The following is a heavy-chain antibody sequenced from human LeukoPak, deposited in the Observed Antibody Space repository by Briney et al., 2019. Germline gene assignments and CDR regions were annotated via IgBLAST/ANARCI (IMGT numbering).Heavy chain of an antibody. Sequence: GGSLRLSCAASGFTFSSYAMSWVRQAPGKGLEWVSAISGSGGSTYYADSVKGRFTISRDNSKNTLYLQMNSLRAEDTAVYYCAKGQGYCSSTSCPKSGMGVWAKGPRSPSP. CDR1: GFTFSSYA. CDR3: AKGQGYCSSTSCPKSGMGV. V-gene: IGHV3-23*01. CDR2: ISGSGGST. D-gene: IGHD2-2*01. J-gene: IGHJ6*02.